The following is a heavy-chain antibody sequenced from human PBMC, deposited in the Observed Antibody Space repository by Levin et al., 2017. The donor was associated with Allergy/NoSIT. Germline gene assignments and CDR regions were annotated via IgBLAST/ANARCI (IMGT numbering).Heavy chain of an antibody. V-gene: IGHV3-23*01. CDR3: AKDGGGLKDTAMVEV. J-gene: IGHJ4*02. Sequence: GGSLRLSCAASGFTFSSYAMSWVRQAPGKGLEWVSAISGSGGSTYCADSVKGRFTISRDNSKNTLYLQMNSLRAEDTAVYYCAKDGGGLKDTAMVEVWGQGTLVTVSS. D-gene: IGHD5-18*01. CDR2: ISGSGGST. CDR1: GFTFSSYA.